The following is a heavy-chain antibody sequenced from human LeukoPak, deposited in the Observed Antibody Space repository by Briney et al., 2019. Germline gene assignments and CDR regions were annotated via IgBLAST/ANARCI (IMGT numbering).Heavy chain of an antibody. J-gene: IGHJ6*02. V-gene: IGHV4-59*12. D-gene: IGHD3-22*01. CDR3: ARVPYYYDSSGSYSMDV. CDR1: GGSISSYY. CDR2: IYYSGST. Sequence: SETPSLTCTVSGGSISSYYWSWIRQPPGKGLEWIGYIYYSGSTNYNPSLKSRVTILVDTSKNQFSLKLNSVTAADTAVYYCARVPYYYDSSGSYSMDVWGQGTTVTVSS.